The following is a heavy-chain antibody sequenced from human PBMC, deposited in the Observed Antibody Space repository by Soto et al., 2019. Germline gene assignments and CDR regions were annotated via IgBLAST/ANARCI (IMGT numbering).Heavy chain of an antibody. Sequence: SETLSLTCTVSGGSISSGGYYWSWIRQHPGKGLEWIGYIYYSGSTYYNPSLKSRVTISVDTSKNQFSLKLSSVTAADTAVYYCAIASGWFGELSAFDYWGQGILVTSPQ. CDR3: AIASGWFGELSAFDY. D-gene: IGHD3-10*01. CDR2: IYYSGST. CDR1: GGSISSGGYY. V-gene: IGHV4-31*03. J-gene: IGHJ4*02.